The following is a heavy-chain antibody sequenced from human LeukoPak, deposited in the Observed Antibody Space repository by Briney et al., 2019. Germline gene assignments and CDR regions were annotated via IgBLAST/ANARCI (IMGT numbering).Heavy chain of an antibody. Sequence: GSLRLSCAASGFTFSSYTMNWVRQAPGKGLQSVSSISSSSSYIYYADSVKGRFTLSRDNAKNSLYLQMNSLRAEDTAVYYCAELGITMIGGVWGKGTTVTISS. CDR1: GFTFSSYT. CDR3: AELGITMIGGV. J-gene: IGHJ6*04. D-gene: IGHD3-10*02. V-gene: IGHV3-21*01. CDR2: ISSSSSYI.